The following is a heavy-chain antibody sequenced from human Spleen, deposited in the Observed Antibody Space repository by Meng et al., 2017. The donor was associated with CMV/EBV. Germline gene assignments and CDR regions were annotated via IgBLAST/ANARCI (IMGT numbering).Heavy chain of an antibody. J-gene: IGHJ4*02. CDR1: GGSFSGYY. CDR3: ARDDYYYCDY. Sequence: SETLSLTCAVYGGSFSGYYWTWIRQPPGKGLEWIGEINHSGSTNYNPSLKSRVTISVDTSKNQFSLKLSSVTAADTAVYYCARDDYYYCDYWGQGTLVIVSS. CDR2: INHSGST. V-gene: IGHV4-34*01. D-gene: IGHD4/OR15-4a*01.